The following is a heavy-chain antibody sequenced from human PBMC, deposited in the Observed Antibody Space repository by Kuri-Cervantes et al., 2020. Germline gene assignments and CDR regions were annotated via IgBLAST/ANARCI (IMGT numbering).Heavy chain of an antibody. J-gene: IGHJ6*03. CDR1: GYTFTSYG. CDR3: ARGPKDERFLEWFTPYYMDV. D-gene: IGHD3-3*01. CDR2: MNPNSGNT. V-gene: IGHV1-8*02. Sequence: ASVKVSCKASGYTFTSYGISWVRQAPGQGLEWMGWMNPNSGNTGYAQKFQGRVTMTRNTSISTAYMELSILRSEDTAVYYCARGPKDERFLEWFTPYYMDVWGKGTTVTVSS.